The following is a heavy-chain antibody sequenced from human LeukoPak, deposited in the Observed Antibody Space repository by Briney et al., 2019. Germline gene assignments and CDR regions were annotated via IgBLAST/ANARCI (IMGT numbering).Heavy chain of an antibody. V-gene: IGHV4-31*03. Sequence: SQTLSLICTVSGGSISSGGYYWSWIRQHPGKGLEWIGYIYYSGSTYYNPSLKSRVTISVDTSKNQFSLKLSSVTAADTAVYYCAREGTYGSGSYYNREYYGMDVWGQGTTVTVSS. D-gene: IGHD3-10*01. CDR2: IYYSGST. CDR1: GGSISSGGYY. CDR3: AREGTYGSGSYYNREYYGMDV. J-gene: IGHJ6*02.